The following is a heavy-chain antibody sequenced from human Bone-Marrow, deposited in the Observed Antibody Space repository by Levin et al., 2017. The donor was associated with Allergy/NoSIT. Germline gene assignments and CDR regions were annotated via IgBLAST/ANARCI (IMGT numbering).Heavy chain of an antibody. CDR3: ARETKLTDAFDI. CDR2: FNPHNGDT. J-gene: IGHJ3*02. Sequence: ASVKVSCKASGYTFTGYYMHWVRQAPGQGLEWMAWFNPHNGDTHYAQKFQGRVTLTRDTSISTAYKDLSRLKSDDSAVYFCARETKLTDAFDIWGQGTMVIVSS. CDR1: GYTFTGYY. D-gene: IGHD3-10*01. V-gene: IGHV1-2*02.